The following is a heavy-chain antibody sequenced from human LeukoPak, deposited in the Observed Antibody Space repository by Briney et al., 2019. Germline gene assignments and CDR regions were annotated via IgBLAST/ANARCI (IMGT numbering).Heavy chain of an antibody. CDR3: AKAKDTSSTRSSFDY. V-gene: IGHV3-33*06. CDR2: IWYGGSNK. CDR1: GFTFSSYG. Sequence: GGSLRLSCAASGFTFSSYGMHWVRQAPGKGLEWVAVIWYGGSNKYYADSVKGRFTISRDNSKNTLYLQMNSLRAEDTAVYYCAKAKDTSSTRSSFDYWGQGTLVTVSS. J-gene: IGHJ4*02. D-gene: IGHD2-2*01.